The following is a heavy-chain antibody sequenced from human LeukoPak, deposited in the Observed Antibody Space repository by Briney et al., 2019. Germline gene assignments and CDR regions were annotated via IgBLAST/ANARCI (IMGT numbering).Heavy chain of an antibody. CDR3: ARQSSYYDSSGRIPYAFDI. Sequence: PGGSLRLSCAASGFTFSGSAMHWVRQASGKGLEWVGRIRSKANSYATAYAASVKGRFTISRDDSKNTAYLQMNSLKTEDTAVYYCARQSSYYDSSGRIPYAFDIWGQGTMVTVSS. CDR1: GFTFSGSA. J-gene: IGHJ3*02. V-gene: IGHV3-73*01. D-gene: IGHD3-22*01. CDR2: IRSKANSYAT.